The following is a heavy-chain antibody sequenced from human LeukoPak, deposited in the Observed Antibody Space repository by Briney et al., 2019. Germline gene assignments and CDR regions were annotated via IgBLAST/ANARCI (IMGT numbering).Heavy chain of an antibody. D-gene: IGHD3-22*01. CDR3: AGEGHYYDDTGYYYGGEDY. CDR1: GGSITSFY. V-gene: IGHV4-4*07. CDR2: IYTRGST. Sequence: SETLSLTCTVSGGSITSFYWSWIRQPAGKGLEWIGRIYTRGSTKYSPSVKSRVTLSVDTSKNQFSLRLSSVTAADTAVYYCAGEGHYYDDTGYYYGGEDYWGQGTLVTVSS. J-gene: IGHJ4*02.